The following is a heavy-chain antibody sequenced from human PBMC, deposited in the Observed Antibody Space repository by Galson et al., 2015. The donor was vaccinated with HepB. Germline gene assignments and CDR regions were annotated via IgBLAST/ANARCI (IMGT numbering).Heavy chain of an antibody. CDR1: GFAFSSYY. CDR2: ISSGRSSI. CDR3: ARGRPVLD. D-gene: IGHD4/OR15-4a*01. Sequence: SLRLSCAASGFAFSSYYMNWVRQAPGKGLEWVSYISSGRSSIYYADSVKGRFTISRDNAKNSLYLQMNSLRDEDTGVYYCARGRPVLDWGLGTLVTVSS. V-gene: IGHV3-48*02. J-gene: IGHJ4*02.